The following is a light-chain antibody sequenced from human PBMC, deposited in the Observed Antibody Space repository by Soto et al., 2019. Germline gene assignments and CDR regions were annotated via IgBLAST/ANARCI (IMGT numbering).Light chain of an antibody. V-gene: IGKV4-1*01. J-gene: IGKJ2*01. Sequence: DIVMTQSPDSLAVSLGERATINCKSSQSVLYSSNNKNYLAWYQQKPGQPPKLLIYWASTRESGVSDRFSGSGSGTDFTLTISSLQAEDVAVYYCQQCYNTPPTFGQGTKLEIK. CDR2: WAS. CDR1: QSVLYSSNNKNY. CDR3: QQCYNTPPT.